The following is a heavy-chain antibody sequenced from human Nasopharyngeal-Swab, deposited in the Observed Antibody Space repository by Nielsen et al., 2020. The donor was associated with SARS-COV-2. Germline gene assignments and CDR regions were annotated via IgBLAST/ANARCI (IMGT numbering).Heavy chain of an antibody. J-gene: IGHJ2*01. D-gene: IGHD3-16*01. CDR1: GFTFSSSG. CDR2: ISYDGSNE. Sequence: GESLKISCAASGFTFSSSGMDWVRQAPGKGLEWVAVISYDGSNEYYGDSVKGRFTISRDNSKNTLYLQMNSLRVDDTAVYYCAREGEGIGWYFDLWGRGTLVTVSS. V-gene: IGHV3-30*03. CDR3: AREGEGIGWYFDL.